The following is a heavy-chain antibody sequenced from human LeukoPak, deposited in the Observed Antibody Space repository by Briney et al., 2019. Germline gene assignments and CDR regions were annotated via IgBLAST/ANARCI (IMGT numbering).Heavy chain of an antibody. D-gene: IGHD3-22*01. J-gene: IGHJ3*02. CDR1: GGSISSYY. V-gene: IGHV4-59*01. Sequence: SETLSLTCAVSGGSISSYYWTWIRQPPGKGLEWIGYIYYSGSTNYNPSLKSRVTISVDTSKNQFSLKLYSVTAADTAVYFCARAYYYDSSGYDDAFDIWGQGTMVTVSS. CDR3: ARAYYYDSSGYDDAFDI. CDR2: IYYSGST.